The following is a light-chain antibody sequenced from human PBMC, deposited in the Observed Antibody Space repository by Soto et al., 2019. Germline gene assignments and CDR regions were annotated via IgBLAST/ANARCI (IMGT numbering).Light chain of an antibody. CDR1: QSVSNNY. Sequence: EVVLTQSPGTLSLSPGERATLSCRASQSVSNNYLAWYQQKPGQGPRLLIFGSSDRATGIPERFSGSGSGTEFTLTISRLEPEDFAVYYCQQYGSPPPYTFGQGTKLEIK. CDR3: QQYGSPPPYT. V-gene: IGKV3-20*01. CDR2: GSS. J-gene: IGKJ2*01.